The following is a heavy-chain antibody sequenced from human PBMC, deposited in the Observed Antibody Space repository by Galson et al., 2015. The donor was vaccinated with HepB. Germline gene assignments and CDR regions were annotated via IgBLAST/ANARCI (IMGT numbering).Heavy chain of an antibody. D-gene: IGHD7-27*01. J-gene: IGHJ4*02. CDR1: GFSVYSNY. Sequence: SLRLSCAASGFSVYSNYMNWVRQAPGMGLEWVSLIYSSSSSTNYADFVRGRFTISRDTSKSTVYLQMSRLRADDTAIYYCAQLGTGYWGRGTLVTVSS. CDR3: AQLGTGY. CDR2: IYSSSSST. V-gene: IGHV3-53*01.